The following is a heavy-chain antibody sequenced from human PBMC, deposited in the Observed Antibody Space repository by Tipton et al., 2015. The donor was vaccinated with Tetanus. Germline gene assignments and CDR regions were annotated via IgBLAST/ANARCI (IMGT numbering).Heavy chain of an antibody. CDR2: IYYSGST. Sequence: TLSLTCTVSGGSISSYYWSWIRQPPGKGLERIGYIYYSGSTNYNPSLKSRVTISVDTSKNQFSLKLSSVTAADTAVYYCARSYSSSWYYYGMDVWGQGTMVTVSS. D-gene: IGHD6-13*01. J-gene: IGHJ6*02. CDR1: GGSISSYY. CDR3: ARSYSSSWYYYGMDV. V-gene: IGHV4-59*01.